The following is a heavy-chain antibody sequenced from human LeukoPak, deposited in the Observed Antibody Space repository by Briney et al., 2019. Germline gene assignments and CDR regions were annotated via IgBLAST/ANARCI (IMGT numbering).Heavy chain of an antibody. J-gene: IGHJ6*03. CDR3: ARLRDYYYYMDV. Sequence: GGALRLSCAASGFTFSDYYMSWIRQAPGKGVEWVSYISSSGSTIYYADSVKGRSTISRDNAKNSLYLQMNSLRAEDTAVYYCARLRDYYYYMDVWGKGTTVTVSS. V-gene: IGHV3-11*01. CDR2: ISSSGSTI. CDR1: GFTFSDYY.